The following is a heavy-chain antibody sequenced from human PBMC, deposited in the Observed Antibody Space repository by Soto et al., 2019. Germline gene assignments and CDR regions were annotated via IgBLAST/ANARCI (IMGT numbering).Heavy chain of an antibody. V-gene: IGHV3-9*01. CDR3: ARAWSGSTSGRVDV. Sequence: EVQLVESGGGLVQPGRSLRLSCVGSGFTFEDYVMNLVRQVPGKGLEWVSLISWDGYSIGYAGAVRGRFTISRDHAKNSLFLQMNSLRPEDTALYYCARAWSGSTSGRVDVWGQGTTVTVSS. CDR2: ISWDGYSI. CDR1: GFTFEDYV. D-gene: IGHD1-26*01. J-gene: IGHJ6*02.